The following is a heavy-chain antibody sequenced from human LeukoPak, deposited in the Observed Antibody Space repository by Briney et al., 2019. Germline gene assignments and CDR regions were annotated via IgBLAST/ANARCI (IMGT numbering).Heavy chain of an antibody. D-gene: IGHD2-2*01. CDR2: INWESDKI. CDR1: GYSFDEYA. V-gene: IGHV3-9*01. Sequence: GRSLRLSCAGSGYSFDEYAMHWVRQAPGKGLEWVSGINWESDKIGYADSVKGRFTISRDNSKNSLYLQMNSLRVEDTALYYCAKDRYCTSSSCPIDYWGQGTMVTVSS. J-gene: IGHJ4*02. CDR3: AKDRYCTSSSCPIDY.